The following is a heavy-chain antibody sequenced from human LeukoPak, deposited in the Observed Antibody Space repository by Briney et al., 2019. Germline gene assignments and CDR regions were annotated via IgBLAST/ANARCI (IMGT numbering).Heavy chain of an antibody. J-gene: IGHJ4*02. CDR2: TGQYGHDN. D-gene: IGHD2-2*01. V-gene: IGHV3-7*01. Sequence: GGSLRLSCAGSGFTFRNRWATWVRQAPGKGLEWVASTGQYGHDNDYVDSVRGRFTISRDNAENSLYLQMNSLRVEDTAVYYCARAPTVLVGYCSSSSCQADYWGQGTLVTVSS. CDR1: GFTFRNRW. CDR3: ARAPTVLVGYCSSSSCQADY.